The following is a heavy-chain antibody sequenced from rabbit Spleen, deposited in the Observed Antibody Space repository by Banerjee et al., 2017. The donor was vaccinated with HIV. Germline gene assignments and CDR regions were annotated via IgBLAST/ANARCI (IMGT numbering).Heavy chain of an antibody. CDR2: IDPVFGSA. J-gene: IGHJ5*01. CDR1: GFPFSNKAV. CDR3: ARGGGL. Sequence: QSLEESGGDLVKPGASLTLTCTASGFPFSNKAVMCWVRQAPGMGLEWIGYIDPVFGSAYYASWVNGRFSISRENTQNTVSLQLNSLTAADPATYFCARGGGLWGQGTLVTVS. V-gene: IGHV1S40*01.